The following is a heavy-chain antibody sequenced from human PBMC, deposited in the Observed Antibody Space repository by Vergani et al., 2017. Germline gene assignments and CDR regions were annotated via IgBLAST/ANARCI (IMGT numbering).Heavy chain of an antibody. CDR2: INPNSGGL. V-gene: IGHV1-2*02. CDR1: GYTFTGYY. Sequence: QVQLVQSGAEVKKPGASVKVSCKASGYTFTGYYMHWVRQAPGQGLEWMGWINPNSGGLNYAQKFQGRVNMTRDTSISTAYMELSRLRSDDAAVYYCASGGYCSGGSCFYPKWGQGTLVTVSS. CDR3: ASGGYCSGGSCFYPK. D-gene: IGHD2-15*01. J-gene: IGHJ4*02.